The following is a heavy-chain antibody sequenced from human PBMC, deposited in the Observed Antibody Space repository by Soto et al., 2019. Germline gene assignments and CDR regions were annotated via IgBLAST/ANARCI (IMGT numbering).Heavy chain of an antibody. Sequence: QVQLVESWGGVVPPGRSLRLSCAASGFTFSSYGMHWFRQAPGKGLEWVAVISYDGSNKDYADSVKGRFTISRDNSKNTLYLQMNSLRAEDTAVYYCAKDLLVPGRAYGMDLCGPGTTVTVSS. CDR3: AKDLLVPGRAYGMDL. V-gene: IGHV3-30*18. CDR1: GFTFSSYG. D-gene: IGHD2-8*02. CDR2: ISYDGSNK. J-gene: IGHJ6*02.